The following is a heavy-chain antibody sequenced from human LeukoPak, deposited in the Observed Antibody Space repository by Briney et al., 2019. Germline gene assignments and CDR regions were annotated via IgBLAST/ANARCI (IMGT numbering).Heavy chain of an antibody. CDR3: ASALWFGELELDP. V-gene: IGHV4-39*01. CDR1: GGSISSSSYF. CDR2: IYYSGST. Sequence: SETLSLTCTVSGGSISSSSYFWGWIRQPPGKGLEWIGSIYYSGSTYYNPSLKSRVTISVDMSKNQFSMKLSSVTAADTAVYYCASALWFGELELDPWAREPWSPSPQ. D-gene: IGHD3-10*01. J-gene: IGHJ5*02.